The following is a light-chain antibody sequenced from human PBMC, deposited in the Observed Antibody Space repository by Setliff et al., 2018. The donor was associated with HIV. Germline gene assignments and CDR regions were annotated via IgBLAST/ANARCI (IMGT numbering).Light chain of an antibody. Sequence: DIQMTQSPSSLSASVGDRVSITCRASQTIRNFLNWYQQKPGKAPKLLMYGAFRVQSGVPSRFSGSVSGTDFTLTISSLQPEDFATYYCQQSYSIPLTVGGGTKVDIK. CDR2: GAF. CDR3: QQSYSIPLT. V-gene: IGKV1-39*01. CDR1: QTIRNF. J-gene: IGKJ4*01.